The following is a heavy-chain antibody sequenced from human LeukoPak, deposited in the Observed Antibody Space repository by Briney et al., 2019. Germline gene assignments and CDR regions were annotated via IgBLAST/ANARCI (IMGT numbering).Heavy chain of an antibody. D-gene: IGHD4-17*01. CDR3: VHRTTVTSVDV. J-gene: IGHJ4*02. V-gene: IGHV2-5*01. CDR2: IYGNNDK. CDR1: GFSLTTDQVV. Sequence: SGPTLVNPTQTLTLTCTFSGFSLTTDQVVVGWVRQPPGKAPEWLTSIYGNNDKRYSSSLSSRLTITKDTSKNQVVLTMTDMASVDTATYYCVHRTTVTSVDVWGRGTLVTVSS.